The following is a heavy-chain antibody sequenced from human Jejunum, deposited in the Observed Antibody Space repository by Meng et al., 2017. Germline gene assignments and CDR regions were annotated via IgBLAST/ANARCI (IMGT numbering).Heavy chain of an antibody. CDR3: ARGAIGTRPFDY. V-gene: IGHV4-4*02. CDR2: IYHSGAF. D-gene: IGHD2-21*01. CDR1: GDSISTNW. J-gene: IGHJ4*02. Sequence: QVQPEESGPGLLKPSGTLSLTCAVSGDSISTNWWNWVRQPPGKGLEWIGEIYHSGAFNYNPSLRRRVTISVDKSKNQVSLKLDSLTAADTAVYYCARGAIGTRPFDYWGQGTLVTVSS.